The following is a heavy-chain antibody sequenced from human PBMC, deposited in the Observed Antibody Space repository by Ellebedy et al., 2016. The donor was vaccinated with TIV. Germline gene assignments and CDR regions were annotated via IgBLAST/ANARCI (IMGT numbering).Heavy chain of an antibody. V-gene: IGHV5-51*01. CDR3: ARGWIHFDY. CDR2: IYPGDSDT. J-gene: IGHJ4*02. D-gene: IGHD5-18*01. CDR1: GYSFTSYW. Sequence: GGSLRLXXKGSGYSFTSYWIGWVRQMPGKGLEWMGIIYPGDSDTRYSPSFQGQVTISADKSISTAYLQWSSLKASDTAMYYCARGWIHFDYWGQGTLVTVSS.